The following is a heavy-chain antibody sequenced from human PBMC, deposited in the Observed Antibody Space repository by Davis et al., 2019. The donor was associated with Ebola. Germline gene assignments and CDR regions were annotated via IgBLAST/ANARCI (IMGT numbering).Heavy chain of an antibody. J-gene: IGHJ4*02. CDR1: GGTFSSYA. CDR2: IIPIFGTA. V-gene: IGHV1-69*13. CDR3: ARGGRALTGTTLDY. Sequence: SVKVSCKASGGTFSSYAISWVRQAPGQGLEWMGGIIPIFGTAIYAQKFQGRVTITADESTSTAYMELSSLRSEDTAVYYCARGGRALTGTTLDYWGQGTLVTVSS. D-gene: IGHD1-7*01.